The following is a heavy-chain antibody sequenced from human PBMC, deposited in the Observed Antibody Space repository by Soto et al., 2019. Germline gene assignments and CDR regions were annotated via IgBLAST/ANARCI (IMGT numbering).Heavy chain of an antibody. CDR2: IYWDDDK. J-gene: IGHJ4*02. Sequence: QITLKESGPTLVEPTQTLTLTCTFSGFSLSTNKMGVGWIRQPPGKALEWLALIYWDDDKRYSPSLKSRLTLTMDTFKNQVVLTMTNMDPVDTATYYFAHGLYYSGLGWVFDYWGQGTLVTVSS. CDR3: AHGLYYSGLGWVFDY. CDR1: GFSLSTNKMG. D-gene: IGHD3-10*01. V-gene: IGHV2-5*02.